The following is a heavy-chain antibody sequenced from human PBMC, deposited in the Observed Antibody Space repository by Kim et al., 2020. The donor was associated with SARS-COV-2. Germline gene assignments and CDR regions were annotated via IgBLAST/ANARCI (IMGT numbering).Heavy chain of an antibody. Sequence: ASVKVSCKASGYTFTSYGISWVRQAPGQGLEWMGWISAYNGNTNYAQKLQGRVTMTTDTSTSTAYMELRSLRSDDTAVYYCARDCLTYYDILTGYYPNIYYYYDGMDVWGQGTTVTVSS. CDR2: ISAYNGNT. CDR3: ARDCLTYYDILTGYYPNIYYYYDGMDV. J-gene: IGHJ6*02. D-gene: IGHD3-9*01. CDR1: GYTFTSYG. V-gene: IGHV1-18*04.